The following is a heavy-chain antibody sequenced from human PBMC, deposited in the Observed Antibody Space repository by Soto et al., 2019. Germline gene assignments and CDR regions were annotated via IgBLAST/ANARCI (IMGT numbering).Heavy chain of an antibody. Sequence: EVQLVETGGGLIQPGGSLRLSCAASGFTVSTNYMSWVRQAPGKGLEWVSGIYSGDSTSYADSVKGRFTISKDNSKNTLYLQMNSLRAEDTAVYYCARELLFYDSDGFSWDDAFDIWGQGTMVTVSS. J-gene: IGHJ3*02. CDR1: GFTVSTNY. CDR2: IYSGDST. D-gene: IGHD3-22*01. V-gene: IGHV3-53*02. CDR3: ARELLFYDSDGFSWDDAFDI.